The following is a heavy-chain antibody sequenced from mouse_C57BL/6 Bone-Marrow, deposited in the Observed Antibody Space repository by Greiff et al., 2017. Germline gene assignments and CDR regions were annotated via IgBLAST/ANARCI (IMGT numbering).Heavy chain of an antibody. V-gene: IGHV14-2*01. Sequence: EVQLQQSGAELVKPGASVKLSCTASGFNIKDYYMHWVKQRTEQGLEWIGRIDPEDGDTKYAPKFQGKATITADTSSNTAYLQLSSLTSEDTAVYYCASPHYYGSYYFDYWGQGTTLTVSA. D-gene: IGHD1-1*01. CDR3: ASPHYYGSYYFDY. CDR2: IDPEDGDT. J-gene: IGHJ2*01. CDR1: GFNIKDYY.